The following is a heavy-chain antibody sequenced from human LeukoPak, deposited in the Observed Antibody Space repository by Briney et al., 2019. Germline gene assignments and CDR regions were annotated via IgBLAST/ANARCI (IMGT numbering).Heavy chain of an antibody. V-gene: IGHV4-38-2*02. D-gene: IGHD3-22*01. CDR2: ISHSGST. Sequence: SSETLSLTCAVYGGSFSGYYWGWIRQPPGKGLEWIGSISHSGSTSYNPSLKSRVAISVDTSKNQFSLKLSSVTAADAALYYCARDHGSNLGFYYYYMDVWGKGTTVTVSS. CDR1: GGSFSGYY. CDR3: ARDHGSNLGFYYYYMDV. J-gene: IGHJ6*03.